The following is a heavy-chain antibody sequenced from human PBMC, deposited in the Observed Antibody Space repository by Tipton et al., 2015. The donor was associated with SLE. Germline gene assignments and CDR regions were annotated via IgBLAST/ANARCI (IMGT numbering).Heavy chain of an antibody. CDR3: AREKENTGWFWLNAFDV. V-gene: IGHV4-59*11. CDR1: GGSISGHY. Sequence: LRLSCTVSGGSISGHYWSWVRQSPGKGLEWIGYISYSGSINCNPSLKSRITMSVDTSKNQFSLKLSFVTAADTAIYYCAREKENTGWFWLNAFDVWGRGTLVTVST. J-gene: IGHJ3*01. D-gene: IGHD6-19*01. CDR2: ISYSGSI.